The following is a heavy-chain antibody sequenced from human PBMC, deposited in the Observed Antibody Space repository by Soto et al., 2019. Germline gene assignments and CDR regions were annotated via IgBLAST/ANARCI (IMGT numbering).Heavy chain of an antibody. J-gene: IGHJ5*02. CDR1: GYTFTSHE. Sequence: ASVKVSCKASGYTFTSHEINWVRQATGQGLEWMGWMNPNSGNTDYAQKFQGRVTMTRSTSITTAYMELSSLTSEDTAVYYCARKATGPYYYDSSGYYDYFDPWGQGTLVTVSS. V-gene: IGHV1-8*01. D-gene: IGHD3-22*01. CDR3: ARKATGPYYYDSSGYYDYFDP. CDR2: MNPNSGNT.